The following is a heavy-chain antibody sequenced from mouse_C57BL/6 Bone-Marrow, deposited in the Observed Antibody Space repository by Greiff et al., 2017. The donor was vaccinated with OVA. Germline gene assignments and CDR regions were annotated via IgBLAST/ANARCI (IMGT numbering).Heavy chain of an antibody. V-gene: IGHV1-76*01. CDR2: IYPGSGNT. D-gene: IGHD1-1*01. J-gene: IGHJ4*01. CDR1: GYTFTDYY. CDR3: ARARAVGGAMDY. Sequence: QVQLQQSGAELVRPGASVKLSCKASGYTFTDYYINWVKQRPGQGLEWIARIYPGSGNTYYNEKFKGKATLTAEKSSSTAYMQLSSLTSEDSAVYFCARARAVGGAMDYWGQGTSVTVSS.